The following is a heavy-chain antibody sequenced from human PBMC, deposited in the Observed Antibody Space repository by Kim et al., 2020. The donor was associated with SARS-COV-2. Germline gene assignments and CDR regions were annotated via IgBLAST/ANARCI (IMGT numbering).Heavy chain of an antibody. D-gene: IGHD2-2*01. CDR2: ISSSSSTI. Sequence: GGSLRLSCAASGFTFSSYSMNWVRQAPGKGLEWVSYISSSSSTIYYADSVKGRFTISRDNAKNSLYLQMNSLRAEDTAVYYCARDRGVPAAGARYYYYYGMDVCGQGTTVTVSS. J-gene: IGHJ6*02. CDR3: ARDRGVPAAGARYYYYYGMDV. CDR1: GFTFSSYS. V-gene: IGHV3-48*04.